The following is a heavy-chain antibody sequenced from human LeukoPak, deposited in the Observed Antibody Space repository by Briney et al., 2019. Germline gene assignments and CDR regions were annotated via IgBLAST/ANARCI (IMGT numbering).Heavy chain of an antibody. CDR2: ISGSGGST. Sequence: PGGSLRLSCAASGFTFSSYAMSWVRQAPGKGLEWVSAISGSGGSTYYADSVKGRFTISRDNAKNTLYLQMNSLRAEDTAVYYCARPLSGYSSSLGYWGQGTLVTVSS. V-gene: IGHV3-23*01. J-gene: IGHJ4*02. CDR1: GFTFSSYA. D-gene: IGHD6-6*01. CDR3: ARPLSGYSSSLGY.